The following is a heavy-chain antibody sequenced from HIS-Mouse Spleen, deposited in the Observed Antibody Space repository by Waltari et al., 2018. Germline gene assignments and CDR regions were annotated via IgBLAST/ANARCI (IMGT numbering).Heavy chain of an antibody. CDR2: IYYSGST. V-gene: IGHV4-39*07. CDR1: GCSISSSSYY. CDR3: AREIPYSSSWYDWYFDL. J-gene: IGHJ2*01. D-gene: IGHD6-13*01. Sequence: QLQLQESGPGLVKPSETLSLTCPVSGCSISSSSYYWGLIRQPPGKGLEWIGSIYYSGSTYYNPSLKSRVTISVDTSKNQFSLKLSSVTAADTAVYYCAREIPYSSSWYDWYFDLWGRGTLVTVSS.